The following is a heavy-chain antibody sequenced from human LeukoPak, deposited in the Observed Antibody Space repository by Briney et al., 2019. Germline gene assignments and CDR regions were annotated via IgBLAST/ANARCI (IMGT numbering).Heavy chain of an antibody. V-gene: IGHV3-48*01. D-gene: IGHD3-22*01. J-gene: IGHJ4*02. CDR2: ISSNSSTI. CDR3: AREIYDSSGYYDY. Sequence: PGGSLRLSCAASGFTFSSYSMNWVRQAPGKGLEWVSYISSNSSTIYYADSVKGRFTISRDNAKNSLYLQMNSLRAEDTAVYYCAREIYDSSGYYDYWGQGTLVTVSS. CDR1: GFTFSSYS.